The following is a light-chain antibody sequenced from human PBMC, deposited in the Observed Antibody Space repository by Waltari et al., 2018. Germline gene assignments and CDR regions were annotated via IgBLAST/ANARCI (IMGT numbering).Light chain of an antibody. CDR2: DVS. CDR1: GSDLGYYHF. Sequence: QSALAQSASVSGSPGQSITISCTGTGSDLGYYHFVSWYQQPPGKAPKLLIFDVSRWSSEVSQRFSGSKSGNTASLTISGLQAEDEADYYCSSYTSTNTIIFGGGTKVTVL. J-gene: IGLJ2*01. CDR3: SSYTSTNTII. V-gene: IGLV2-14*03.